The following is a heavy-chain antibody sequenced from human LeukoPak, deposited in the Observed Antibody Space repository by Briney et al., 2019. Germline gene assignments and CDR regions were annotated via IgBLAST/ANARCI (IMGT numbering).Heavy chain of an antibody. Sequence: SETLSLTCNVSGISIDNSASYYWGWIRQPPGKGLEWIGSIHYSESTYYNPSLKSRVTISVDTSKNQFSLKLSSVTAADTAVYYCARHLDDYGDLGLFDYWGQGTLVAVSS. CDR3: ARHLDDYGDLGLFDY. D-gene: IGHD4-17*01. J-gene: IGHJ4*02. CDR2: IHYSEST. V-gene: IGHV4-39*01. CDR1: GISIDNSASYY.